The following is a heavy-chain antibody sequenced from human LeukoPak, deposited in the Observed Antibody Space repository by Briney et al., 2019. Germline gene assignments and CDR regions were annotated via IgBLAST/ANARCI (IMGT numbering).Heavy chain of an antibody. CDR1: GFSLSTSGVG. D-gene: IGHD6-13*01. J-gene: IGHJ4*02. V-gene: IGHV2-5*02. Sequence: SGPTLVNPTQTLTLTCTFSGFSLSTSGVGVGWIRQPPGKALEWLALIYWDDDKRYRPSLKSRVTITKDTSKNLVVLTMTNMDPVDTATYYCAHLSKYSSTWSHWGQGTLVTVSS. CDR3: AHLSKYSSTWSH. CDR2: IYWDDDK.